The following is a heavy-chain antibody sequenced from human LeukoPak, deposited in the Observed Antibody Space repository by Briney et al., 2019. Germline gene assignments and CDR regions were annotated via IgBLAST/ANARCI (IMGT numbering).Heavy chain of an antibody. Sequence: PSETLSLTCTVSGGSISTYWTWIRQPPGKGLEWIGYIYYTGATSYNPSLKSRVIISVDTSKKQFSLKLTSVTAADTAVYYCARYGGSGWVIDNWGQGTLVTVS. D-gene: IGHD6-19*01. CDR3: ARYGGSGWVIDN. V-gene: IGHV4-59*08. J-gene: IGHJ4*02. CDR1: GGSISTY. CDR2: IYYTGAT.